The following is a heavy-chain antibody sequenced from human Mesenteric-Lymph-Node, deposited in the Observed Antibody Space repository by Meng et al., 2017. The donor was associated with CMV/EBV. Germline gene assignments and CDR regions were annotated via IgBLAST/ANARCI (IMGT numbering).Heavy chain of an antibody. CDR3: ASYVVRFLEWFPFDP. CDR2: TSHTGST. V-gene: IGHV4-59*08. Sequence: GSLRLSCTVSGASITNNYWSWIRQPPGKGLEWIGYTSHTGSTHHNPSLKTRLTIALDTSKNQFSLKVTSVTAADTAVYYCASYVVRFLEWFPFDPWGQGTLVTVSS. J-gene: IGHJ5*02. D-gene: IGHD3-3*01. CDR1: GASITNNY.